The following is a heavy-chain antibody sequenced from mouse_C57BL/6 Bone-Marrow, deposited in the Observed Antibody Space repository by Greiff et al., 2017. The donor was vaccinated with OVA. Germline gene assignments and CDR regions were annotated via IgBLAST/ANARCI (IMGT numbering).Heavy chain of an antibody. V-gene: IGHV10-3*01. D-gene: IGHD2-3*01. CDR1: GFTFNTYA. Sequence: EVHLVESGGGLVQPKGSLKLSCAASGFTFNTYAMHWVRQAPGKGLEWVARIRSNSSNYATYYADSVKDRFTISRDDSQSMLYLQMNNLKTEDTSMYYCVREGDDGYRWFAYWGQGTLVTVSA. CDR3: VREGDDGYRWFAY. CDR2: IRSNSSNYAT. J-gene: IGHJ3*01.